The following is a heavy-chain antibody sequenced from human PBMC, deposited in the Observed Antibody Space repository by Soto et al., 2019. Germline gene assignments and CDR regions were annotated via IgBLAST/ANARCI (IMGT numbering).Heavy chain of an antibody. Sequence: EASVKVSCKASGYTFTSYYMHWVRQAPGQGLEWMGIINPSGGSTSYAQKFQGRVTITRDTSATTAYMELSSLTSEDTAVYYCASSTLYWGQGTLVTVSS. CDR1: GYTFTSYY. CDR3: ASSTLY. J-gene: IGHJ4*02. CDR2: INPSGGST. V-gene: IGHV1-46*01.